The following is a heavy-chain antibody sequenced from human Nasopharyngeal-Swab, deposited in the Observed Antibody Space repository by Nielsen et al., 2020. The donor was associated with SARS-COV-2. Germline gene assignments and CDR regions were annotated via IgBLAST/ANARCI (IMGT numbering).Heavy chain of an antibody. CDR3: TTGGRWELRPIDY. CDR2: IKSKTDGGTT. Sequence: GGYLRLSCAASGFTFRNAWMSWVRQAPGKGLEWVGRIKSKTDGGTTDYAAPVKGRFTISRDDSKNTLYLQMNSLKTEDTAVYYCTTGGRWELRPIDYWGQGTLVTVSS. D-gene: IGHD1-26*01. CDR1: GFTFRNAW. J-gene: IGHJ4*02. V-gene: IGHV3-15*01.